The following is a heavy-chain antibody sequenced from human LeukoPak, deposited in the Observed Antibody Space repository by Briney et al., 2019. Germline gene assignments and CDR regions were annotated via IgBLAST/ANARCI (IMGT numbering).Heavy chain of an antibody. V-gene: IGHV3-7*05. CDR1: GFTFSRYG. CDR3: VRSGGY. CDR2: IKEDGSEK. D-gene: IGHD1-26*01. Sequence: GGSLRLSCAVSGFTFSRYGMHWVRQAPGKGLEWVANIKEDGSEKYYVDSVKGRFTISRDNAKNSLCLQMNSLRAEDTAIYYCVRSGGYWGQGTLVTVSS. J-gene: IGHJ4*02.